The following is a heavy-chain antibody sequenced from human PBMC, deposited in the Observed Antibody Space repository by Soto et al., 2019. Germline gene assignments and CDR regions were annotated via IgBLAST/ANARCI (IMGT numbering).Heavy chain of an antibody. J-gene: IGHJ6*01. CDR1: GGSISRYY. CDR3: ARGRRLRPQRSRDYYYRLDV. CDR2: IYYSGST. V-gene: IGHV4-59*01. D-gene: IGHD5-12*01. Sequence: PSETRSLTCSGSGGSISRYYWSWCRQPPGKGLEWIGYIYYSGSTNYNPSLKSRVTISVDTSKNQFSLKLSSVTAADTAVYYCARGRRLRPQRSRDYYYRLDVWAQGTSDPASS.